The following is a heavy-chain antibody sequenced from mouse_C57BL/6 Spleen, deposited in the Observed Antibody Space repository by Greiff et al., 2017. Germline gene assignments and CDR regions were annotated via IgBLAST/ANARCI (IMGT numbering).Heavy chain of an antibody. V-gene: IGHV1-64*01. Sequence: QVQLQQPGAELVKPGASVKLSCKASGYTFTSYWMHWVKQRPGQGLEWIGMIHPNRGSTNYNEKFKSKATLTVDKSSSKAYMQLSSLTSEDSAVYYCARYGNWGFDYWGQGTTLTVSS. D-gene: IGHD2-1*01. CDR3: ARYGNWGFDY. J-gene: IGHJ2*01. CDR2: IHPNRGST. CDR1: GYTFTSYW.